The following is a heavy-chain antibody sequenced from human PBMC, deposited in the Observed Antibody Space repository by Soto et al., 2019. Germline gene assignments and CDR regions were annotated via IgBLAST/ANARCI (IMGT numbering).Heavy chain of an antibody. J-gene: IGHJ6*02. CDR3: ARAYYYGSGRGRSMDV. CDR2: ISYSGST. V-gene: IGHV4-61*01. D-gene: IGHD3-10*01. CDR1: GGSVSSGNFY. Sequence: ASETLSLTCTVSGGSVSSGNFYWTWIRQPPGKGLEWIGYISYSGSTNYNPSLKSRVTISVDTSKNQFSLKLSSVIAADTAVYYCARAYYYGSGRGRSMDVWGQGTTVTVAS.